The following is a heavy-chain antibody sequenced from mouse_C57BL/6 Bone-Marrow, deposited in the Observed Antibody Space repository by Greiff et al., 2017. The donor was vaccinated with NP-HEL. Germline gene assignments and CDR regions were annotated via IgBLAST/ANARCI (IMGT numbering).Heavy chain of an antibody. CDR3: TLYYYGSSYGYAMDY. CDR1: GFNIKDDY. V-gene: IGHV14-4*01. CDR2: IDPENGDT. D-gene: IGHD1-1*01. J-gene: IGHJ4*01. Sequence: VQLKESGAELVRPGASVKLSCTASGFNIKDDYMHWVKQRPEQGLEWIGWIDPENGDTEYASKFQGKATITADTSSNTAYLQLSSLTSEDTAVYYCTLYYYGSSYGYAMDYWGQGTSVTVSS.